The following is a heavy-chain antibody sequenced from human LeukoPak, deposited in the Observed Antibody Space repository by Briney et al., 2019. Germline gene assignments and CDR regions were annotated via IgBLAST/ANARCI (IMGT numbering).Heavy chain of an antibody. J-gene: IGHJ4*02. CDR2: INTNTGNP. CDR3: ARGAVANGRYYFDY. Sequence: GASVKVSCKASGYSFTTCVMNWVRQAPGQGLEWMGWINTNTGNPTYAQGFTGRFVFSLDTSVSTAYLQISSLKAEDTVVYYCARGAVANGRYYFDYWGQGTLVTVSS. V-gene: IGHV7-4-1*02. D-gene: IGHD6-19*01. CDR1: GYSFTTCV.